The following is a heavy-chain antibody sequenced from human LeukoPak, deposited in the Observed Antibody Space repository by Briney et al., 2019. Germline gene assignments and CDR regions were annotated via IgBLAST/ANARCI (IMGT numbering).Heavy chain of an antibody. J-gene: IGHJ4*02. CDR2: IKQGGSES. V-gene: IGHV3-7*01. Sequence: GGSLRLSCAASGFTFTDYWMTWVRQVPGKGLEWVANIKQGGSESYYVDSVKGRFTISRENAKNSLYLQMDTLRVDDTAVYYCARVGAWELQRVFDYWGQGTLVTVSS. CDR3: ARVGAWELQRVFDY. D-gene: IGHD1-26*01. CDR1: GFTFTDYW.